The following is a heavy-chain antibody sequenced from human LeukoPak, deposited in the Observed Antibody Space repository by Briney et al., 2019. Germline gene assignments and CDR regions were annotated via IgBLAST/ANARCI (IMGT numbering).Heavy chain of an antibody. CDR2: INSEESDK. J-gene: IGHJ3*02. CDR3: VVMGGITVVRGVISEEVAFDM. Sequence: GGSLRLSCAASGFTFSSYWINWVRQAPGKGLVWVARINSEESDKSYADSVRGRFTISRDNAKNTLYLQMNSLRVEDTAVYYCVVMGGITVVRGVISEEVAFDMWGQGTMVTVSS. CDR1: GFTFSSYW. D-gene: IGHD3-10*01. V-gene: IGHV3-74*01.